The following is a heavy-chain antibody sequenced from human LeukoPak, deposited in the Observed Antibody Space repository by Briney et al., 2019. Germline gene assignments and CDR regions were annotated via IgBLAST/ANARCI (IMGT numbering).Heavy chain of an antibody. Sequence: PGGSLRLSCAASGFTFSSYSMNWVRQAPGKGLEWVSVIYSGGSTYYADSVKGRFTISRDNSKNTLYLQMNSLRAEDTAVYYCARESELGYCSSTSCYENCWGQGTLVTVSS. CDR1: GFTFSSYS. D-gene: IGHD2-2*01. CDR2: IYSGGST. CDR3: ARESELGYCSSTSCYENC. J-gene: IGHJ4*02. V-gene: IGHV3-53*01.